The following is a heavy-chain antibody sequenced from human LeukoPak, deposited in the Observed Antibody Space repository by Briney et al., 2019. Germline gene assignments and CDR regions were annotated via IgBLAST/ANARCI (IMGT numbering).Heavy chain of an antibody. Sequence: GGSLRLSCAASGLTFSSYWMSWVRQAPGEGLEWVANINQDGSEKYYVDSVKGRFTISRDNAKNSLYLQMNSLRAEDTAVYYCAREGCSGGSCYHNWFDPWGQGTLVTVSS. CDR1: GLTFSSYW. D-gene: IGHD2-15*01. J-gene: IGHJ5*02. CDR3: AREGCSGGSCYHNWFDP. V-gene: IGHV3-7*01. CDR2: INQDGSEK.